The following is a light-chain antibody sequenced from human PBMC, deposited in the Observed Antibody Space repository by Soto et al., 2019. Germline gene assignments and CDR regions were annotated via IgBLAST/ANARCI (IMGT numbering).Light chain of an antibody. CDR1: QSISTY. CDR2: AAS. CDR3: QQSYSIPWT. J-gene: IGKJ1*01. Sequence: DIQMTQSPSSLSASVGDRVTITCRASQSISTYLNWYQQKPAKAPKLLIYAASSFQSGVPSRFSGSGSGTDFTLTISSLQPEDFASYYCQQSYSIPWTFVQGTKVEIK. V-gene: IGKV1-39*01.